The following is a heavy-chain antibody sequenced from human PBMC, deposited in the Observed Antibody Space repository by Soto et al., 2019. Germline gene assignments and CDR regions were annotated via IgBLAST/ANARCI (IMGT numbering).Heavy chain of an antibody. J-gene: IGHJ4*02. CDR3: ARGRGDTAMASYY. CDR1: GGSISSYY. Sequence: QVQLQESGPGLVKPSETLSLTCTVSGGSISSYYWSWIRQSPGKGLEWIGYISYSGSTKYNPSLTSRVTISVATSKNQFSLKLSPVTAADTAVYYCARGRGDTAMASYYWGQGTLVTVSS. D-gene: IGHD5-18*01. V-gene: IGHV4-59*01. CDR2: ISYSGST.